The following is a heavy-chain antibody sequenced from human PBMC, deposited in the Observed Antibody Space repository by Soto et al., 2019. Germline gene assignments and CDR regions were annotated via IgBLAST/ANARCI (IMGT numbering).Heavy chain of an antibody. CDR1: GGSISSSNW. V-gene: IGHV4-4*02. CDR2: IYHSGST. Sequence: SETLSLTCAVSGGSISSSNWWSWVRQPPGKGLEWIGEIYHSGSTNYNPSLKSRVTISVDKSKNQFSLKLSSVTAADTAVYYCASRIMITFGGVIGFSLDYWGQGTLVTVSS. CDR3: ASRIMITFGGVIGFSLDY. J-gene: IGHJ4*02. D-gene: IGHD3-16*01.